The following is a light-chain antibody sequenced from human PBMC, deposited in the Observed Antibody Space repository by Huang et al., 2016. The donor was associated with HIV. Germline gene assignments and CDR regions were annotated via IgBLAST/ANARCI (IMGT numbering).Light chain of an antibody. J-gene: IGKJ2*01. Sequence: DIQMTQSPPSLSASVGDRVTITCRASQSIDTYVNWYQQKFGKAPKVLIYGASNLQSGVPSRFSGSGSGTHFTLTIGSLQPEDFATYYCHQSYITPHTFGQGTKVEIK. CDR2: GAS. CDR1: QSIDTY. V-gene: IGKV1-39*01. CDR3: HQSYITPHT.